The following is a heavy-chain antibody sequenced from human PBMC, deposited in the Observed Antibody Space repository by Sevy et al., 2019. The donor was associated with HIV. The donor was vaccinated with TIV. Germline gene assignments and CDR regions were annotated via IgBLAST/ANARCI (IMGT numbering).Heavy chain of an antibody. CDR3: VKEGGGEGGDH. D-gene: IGHD2-21*01. Sequence: GGSLRLSCAASGFSFSSYGMHWVRLAPGKGLEWMSYLQYDGSNKDYADSVKGRFTISRDNSKNTLYLQMNSLRVEDTAVFYCVKEGGGEGGDHWGQGTLVTVSS. CDR1: GFSFSSYG. J-gene: IGHJ4*02. V-gene: IGHV3-30*02. CDR2: LQYDGSNK.